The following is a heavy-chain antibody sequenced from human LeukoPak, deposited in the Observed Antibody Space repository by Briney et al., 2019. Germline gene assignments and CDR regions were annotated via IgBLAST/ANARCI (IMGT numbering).Heavy chain of an antibody. CDR1: GFTFSSYS. V-gene: IGHV3-21*01. D-gene: IGHD6-19*01. Sequence: SGGSLRLSCAASGFTFSSYSMNWVRQAPGKGLEWVSSISSSSGYIYYADSVKGRFTISRDNAKNSLYLQMNSLRAEDTAVYYCARDRGSGWYPNFDYWGQGTLVTVSS. CDR3: ARDRGSGWYPNFDY. CDR2: ISSSSGYI. J-gene: IGHJ4*02.